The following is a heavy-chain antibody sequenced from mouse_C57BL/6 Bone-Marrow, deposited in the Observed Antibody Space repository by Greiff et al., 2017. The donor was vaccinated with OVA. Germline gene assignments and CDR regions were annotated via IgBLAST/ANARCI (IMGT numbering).Heavy chain of an antibody. CDR1: GFTFSSYG. V-gene: IGHV5-6*02. CDR3: ARRGDYGSFFDY. CDR2: ISSGGSYT. J-gene: IGHJ2*01. D-gene: IGHD1-1*01. Sequence: EVKLEESGGDLVKPGGSLKLSCAASGFTFSSYGMSWVRQTPDKRLEWVATISSGGSYTYYPESVKGRFTISRDNAKNTLYLQMSSRKSEDTAMYYCARRGDYGSFFDYWGQGTTLTVSS.